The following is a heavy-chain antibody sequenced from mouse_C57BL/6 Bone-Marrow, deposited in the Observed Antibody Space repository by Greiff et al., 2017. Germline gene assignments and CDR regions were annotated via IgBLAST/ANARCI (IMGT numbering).Heavy chain of an antibody. Sequence: EVKLVESGGGLVKSGGSLKLSCAASGFTFSDYGIHWVRQAPENGLEWVAYIRCGRSTIYYADTVKGRFTISRDNAKNTLCLQMTRLRSEDTEMDYGARYCMDYWGQGTSVTGSS. CDR2: IRCGRSTI. V-gene: IGHV5-17*01. J-gene: IGHJ4*01. CDR3: ARYCMDY. CDR1: GFTFSDYG.